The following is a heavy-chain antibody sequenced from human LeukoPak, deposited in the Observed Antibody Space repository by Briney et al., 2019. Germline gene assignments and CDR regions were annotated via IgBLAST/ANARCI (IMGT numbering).Heavy chain of an antibody. CDR2: ISSSSSYI. J-gene: IGHJ6*02. D-gene: IGHD3-16*01. CDR3: AREVRGTMLTSLGYYYYGMDV. Sequence: GGSLRLSCAASGFTFSSYSMNWVRQAPGKGLEWVSSISSSSSYIYYADSVKGRFTISRDNAKNSLYLQMNSLRAEDTAVYYCAREVRGTMLTSLGYYYYGMDVWGQGTTVTVSS. CDR1: GFTFSSYS. V-gene: IGHV3-21*01.